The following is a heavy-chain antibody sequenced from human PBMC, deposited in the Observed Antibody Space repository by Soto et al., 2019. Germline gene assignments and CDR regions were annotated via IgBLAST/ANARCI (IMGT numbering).Heavy chain of an antibody. V-gene: IGHV1-18*01. CDR3: ARDPSNSDGYKLYLDY. D-gene: IGHD3-22*01. Sequence: GASVKVSCKASGYTFTRHGISWVRQATGQGLEWMGWISAYNGHTEYAQKLQGRITMTTDTSTSTAYTELRSLRSDDTAVYYCARDPSNSDGYKLYLDYWGQGTLVTVSS. J-gene: IGHJ4*02. CDR2: ISAYNGHT. CDR1: GYTFTRHG.